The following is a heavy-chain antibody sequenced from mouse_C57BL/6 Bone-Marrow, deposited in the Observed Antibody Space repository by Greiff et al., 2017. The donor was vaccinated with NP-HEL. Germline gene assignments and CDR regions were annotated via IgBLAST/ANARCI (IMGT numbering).Heavy chain of an antibody. CDR1: GYTFTDHT. V-gene: IGHV1-78*01. CDR3: ARSRLRRRRGYAMDY. J-gene: IGHJ4*01. Sequence: QVQLQQSDAELVKPGASVKISCKVSGYTFTDHTIHWMKQRPEQGLEWIGYIYPRDGSTKYNEKFKGKATLTADKSYSTAYMQLNSLTSEDSAVYFCARSRLRRRRGYAMDYWGQGTSVTVSS. CDR2: IYPRDGST. D-gene: IGHD1-2*01.